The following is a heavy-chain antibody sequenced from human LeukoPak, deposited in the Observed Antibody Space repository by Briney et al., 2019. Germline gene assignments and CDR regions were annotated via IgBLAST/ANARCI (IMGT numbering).Heavy chain of an antibody. Sequence: GESLRLSCAAPEFIVSSSHISWVRQAPGKGLEWVSVIYTGGNTYYADSVEGRFTVSRDNSKNTLYLQMNSLRAEDTAVYYCARVYNYGFDYWGPGTMATVSS. CDR1: EFIVSSSH. D-gene: IGHD5-18*01. J-gene: IGHJ4*02. CDR3: ARVYNYGFDY. CDR2: IYTGGNT. V-gene: IGHV3-53*01.